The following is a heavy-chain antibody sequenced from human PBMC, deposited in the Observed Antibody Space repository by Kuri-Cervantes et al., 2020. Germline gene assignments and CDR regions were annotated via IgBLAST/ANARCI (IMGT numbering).Heavy chain of an antibody. D-gene: IGHD1-26*01. CDR1: GFTFSSYS. V-gene: IGHV3-21*01. CDR3: ARVRWEPPYYYGMDV. CDR2: ISSSSSYI. J-gene: IGHJ6*02. Sequence: LSLTCAASGFTFSSYSMNWVRQAPGKGLEWVSSISSSSSYIYYADSVKGRFTISRDNAKNSLYLQMNSLRDEDTAVYYCARVRWEPPYYYGMDVWGQGTTVTVSS.